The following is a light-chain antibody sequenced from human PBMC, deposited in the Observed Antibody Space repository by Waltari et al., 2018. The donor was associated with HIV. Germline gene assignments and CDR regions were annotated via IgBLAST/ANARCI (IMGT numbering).Light chain of an antibody. CDR3: QAWGNNTVV. V-gene: IGLV3-1*01. CDR2: QNR. Sequence: SYDLTQAPSLSVSPGQAAKILCSGFNFSNNYVSWYQQKPGQSPLLLIFQNRKRPAGILERFSGSSVGNTATLTISGTQSVDEADYFCQAWGNNTVVFGGGTKLTVL. J-gene: IGLJ2*01. CDR1: NFSNNY.